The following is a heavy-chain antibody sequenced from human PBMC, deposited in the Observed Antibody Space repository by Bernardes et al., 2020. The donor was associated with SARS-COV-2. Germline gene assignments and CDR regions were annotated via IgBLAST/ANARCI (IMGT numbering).Heavy chain of an antibody. Sequence: ASVKVSCKASGYTFTSYDINWVRQATGQGLEWMGWMNPNSGNTGYAQKFQGRVTMTRNTSMSTAYMELSSLRSEDTAVYYCARDGRISVPGTDYFDFWGQGILVTVSS. CDR2: MNPNSGNT. CDR1: GYTFTSYD. V-gene: IGHV1-8*01. CDR3: ARDGRISVPGTDYFDF. J-gene: IGHJ4*02. D-gene: IGHD6-19*01.